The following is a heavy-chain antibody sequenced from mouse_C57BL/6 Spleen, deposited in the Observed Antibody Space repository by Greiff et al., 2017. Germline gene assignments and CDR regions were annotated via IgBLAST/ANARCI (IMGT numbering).Heavy chain of an antibody. CDR2: ISSGSSTI. D-gene: IGHD4-1*01. CDR3: ARPRTGGYYFDY. V-gene: IGHV5-17*01. CDR1: GFTFSDYG. J-gene: IGHJ2*01. Sequence: EVQLKESGGGLVKPGGSLKLSCAASGFTFSDYGMHWVRQAPEKGLEWVAYISSGSSTIYYADTVKGRFTISRDNAKNTLFLQMTSLRSEDTAMYYCARPRTGGYYFDYWGQGTTLTVSS.